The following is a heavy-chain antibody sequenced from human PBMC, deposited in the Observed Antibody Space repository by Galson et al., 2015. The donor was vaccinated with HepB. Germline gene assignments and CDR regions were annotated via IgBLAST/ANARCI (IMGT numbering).Heavy chain of an antibody. CDR3: ASPRHSSSAYDY. D-gene: IGHD6-6*01. Sequence: SVKVSCKASGGTFSSYAISWVRQAPGQGLEWMGGIIPIFGTANYAQKFQGRVTITADKSTSTAYMELSSLRSEDTAVYYCASPRHSSSAYDYWGQGTLVTVSS. J-gene: IGHJ4*02. CDR1: GGTFSSYA. V-gene: IGHV1-69*06. CDR2: IIPIFGTA.